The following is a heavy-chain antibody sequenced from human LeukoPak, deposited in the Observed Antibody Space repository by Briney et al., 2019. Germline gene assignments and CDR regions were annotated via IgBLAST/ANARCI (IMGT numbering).Heavy chain of an antibody. Sequence: TPSETLSLTCAIYGGSFSGYYWTWIRQTPEKGLEWVGEMNPSGSTNYNPSLKSRATISVDTSKNQFSLELSSVTAADTAVYYCARGRQDVTMIVGVMTAVSYYLDVWGKGTTVTVS. CDR2: MNPSGST. V-gene: IGHV4-34*01. J-gene: IGHJ6*03. CDR3: ARGRQDVTMIVGVMTAVSYYLDV. D-gene: IGHD3-22*01. CDR1: GGSFSGYY.